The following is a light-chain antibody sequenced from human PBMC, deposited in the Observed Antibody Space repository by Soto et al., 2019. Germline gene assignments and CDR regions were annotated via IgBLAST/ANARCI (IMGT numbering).Light chain of an antibody. J-gene: IGKJ4*01. CDR2: GAS. CDR3: QQYNNWPLT. V-gene: IGKV3-15*01. Sequence: EIVLTQSPGTLSLSPGERATLSCRASQSVTSNLAWYQQKPGQAPRLLIYGASSRATGIPARFSGSGSGTEFILTISSLQSEDFALYYCQQYNNWPLTFGGGTKV. CDR1: QSVTSN.